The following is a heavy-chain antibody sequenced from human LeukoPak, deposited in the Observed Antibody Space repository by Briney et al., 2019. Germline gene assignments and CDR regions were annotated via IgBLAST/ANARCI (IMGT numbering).Heavy chain of an antibody. D-gene: IGHD6-25*01. CDR3: ARYRLGWFDP. CDR1: GGSISSSDYF. V-gene: IGHV4-61*02. CDR2: INSRGST. Sequence: SQTLSLTCTAAGGSISSSDYFWSWIRQPAGKGLEWIGRINSRGSTNYNPSLKSRVTLSVDTSKNQFSLKLTSVTVADTAVYYCARYRLGWFDPWGQGTLVTVSS. J-gene: IGHJ5*02.